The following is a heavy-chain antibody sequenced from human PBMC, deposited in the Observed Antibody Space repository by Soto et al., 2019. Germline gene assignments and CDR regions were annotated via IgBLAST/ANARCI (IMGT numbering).Heavy chain of an antibody. V-gene: IGHV1-69*06. D-gene: IGHD5-12*01. CDR1: GGTFSNYA. CDR3: ARGRDSSFDNSGQSWDAAIEI. CDR2: SIPEFGTA. J-gene: IGHJ3*02. Sequence: QVQLVQSGPEVKKPGSSVKVSCKDSGGTFSNYAITWVGQAPGHGLAYMGGSIPEFGTANYAQKFQDRARIHAVRSMSPAYMELPGLTFNYTAVYYCARGRDSSFDNSGQSWDAAIEICGQGTLVTVS.